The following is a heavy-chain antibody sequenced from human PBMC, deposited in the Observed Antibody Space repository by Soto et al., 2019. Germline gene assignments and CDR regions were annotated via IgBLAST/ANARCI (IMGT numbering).Heavy chain of an antibody. CDR2: INVYNGNT. J-gene: IGHJ4*02. V-gene: IGHV1-18*01. Sequence: QVQLVQSGGEVKRPGASVKVSCKASGYMFSNYAIRWVRQTPGQGLEWMEWINVYNGNTNYAQKFQGRVTMATDTSTNTAYLDLRSLRSDDTAVYFCARDLSSGWFDYWGQGTLVIVSS. CDR3: ARDLSSGWFDY. CDR1: GYMFSNYA. D-gene: IGHD6-19*01.